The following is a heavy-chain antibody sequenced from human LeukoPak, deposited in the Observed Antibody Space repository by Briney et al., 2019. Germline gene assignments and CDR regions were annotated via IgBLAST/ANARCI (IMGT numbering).Heavy chain of an antibody. D-gene: IGHD5-18*01. J-gene: IGHJ4*02. CDR3: APGYRYGRFDY. V-gene: IGHV4-59*03. CDR1: GGSISSYY. Sequence: PSETLSLTCTVSGGSISSYYWSWIRQPPGKGLEWIGFIHYSGGTNYNPSLKTRVTISVDTSKNQFSLNLSSVTAADTAVYYCAPGYRYGRFDYWGQGTLVTVSS. CDR2: IHYSGGT.